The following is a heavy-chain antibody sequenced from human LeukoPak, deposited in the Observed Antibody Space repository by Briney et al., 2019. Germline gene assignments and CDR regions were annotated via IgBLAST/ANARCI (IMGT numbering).Heavy chain of an antibody. Sequence: GGSLRLSCAASGFTFSSYSMNWVRQAPGKGLEWVSYISSSSSTIYYADSVKGRFTISRDNAKNSLYLQMNSLRAEDTAVYYCARDHYTAMVPIDYWGQGTLVTVSS. CDR2: ISSSSSTI. J-gene: IGHJ4*02. V-gene: IGHV3-48*01. CDR3: ARDHYTAMVPIDY. CDR1: GFTFSSYS. D-gene: IGHD5-18*01.